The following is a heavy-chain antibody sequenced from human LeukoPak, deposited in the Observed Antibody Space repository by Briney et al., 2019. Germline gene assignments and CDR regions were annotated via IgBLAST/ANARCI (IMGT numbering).Heavy chain of an antibody. CDR2: IYHSGNT. Sequence: SGTLSLTCAVSGGSISSGGYSWSWIRQPPGKGLEWIGYIYHSGNTYYNPSLKSRVTISVDRSKNQFSLKLSSVTAADTAVYYCARWEVRLNAFEMWGQGTMVTVSS. CDR3: ARWEVRLNAFEM. J-gene: IGHJ3*02. CDR1: GGSISSGGYS. D-gene: IGHD3-10*01. V-gene: IGHV4-30-2*01.